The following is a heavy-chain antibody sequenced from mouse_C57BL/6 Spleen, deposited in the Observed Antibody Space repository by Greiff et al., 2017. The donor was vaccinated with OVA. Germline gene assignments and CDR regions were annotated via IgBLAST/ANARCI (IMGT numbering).Heavy chain of an antibody. D-gene: IGHD1-1*01. CDR3: ARGPSTVVATDGYFDY. Sequence: EVHLVESGGGLVKPGGSLKLSCAASGFTFSSYAMSWVRQTPEKRLEWVATISDGGSYTYYPDNVKGRFTISRDNAKNNLYLQMSHLKSEDTAMYYCARGPSTVVATDGYFDYWGQGTTLTVSS. CDR2: ISDGGSYT. V-gene: IGHV5-4*01. J-gene: IGHJ2*01. CDR1: GFTFSSYA.